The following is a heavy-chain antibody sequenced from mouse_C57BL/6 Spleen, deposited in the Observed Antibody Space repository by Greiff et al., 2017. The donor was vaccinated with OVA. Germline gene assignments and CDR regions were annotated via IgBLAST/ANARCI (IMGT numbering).Heavy chain of an antibody. CDR2: IDPSDSYT. CDR3: ARYYGSSYGY. Sequence: QVQLQQPGAELVMPGASVKLSCKASGYTFTSYWMHWVKQRPGQGLEWIGEIDPSDSYTNYNQKFKGKSTLTVDTSSSTAYMQLSSLTSEYSAVYYCARYYGSSYGYWGQGTTLTVSS. J-gene: IGHJ2*01. V-gene: IGHV1-69*01. CDR1: GYTFTSYW. D-gene: IGHD1-1*01.